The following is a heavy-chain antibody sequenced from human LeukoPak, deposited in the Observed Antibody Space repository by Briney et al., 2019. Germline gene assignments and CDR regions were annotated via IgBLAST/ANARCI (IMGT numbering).Heavy chain of an antibody. D-gene: IGHD1-26*01. CDR1: GFTFSSYG. V-gene: IGHV3-30*18. CDR3: AKDASERSWGDAFDI. CDR2: ISYDGSNK. Sequence: PGGSLRLSCAASGFTFSSYGMHWVRQAPGKGLEWVAVISYDGSNKYYADSVKGPFTISRDNSKNTLYLQMNSLRAEDTAVYYCAKDASERSWGDAFDIWGQGTMVTVSS. J-gene: IGHJ3*02.